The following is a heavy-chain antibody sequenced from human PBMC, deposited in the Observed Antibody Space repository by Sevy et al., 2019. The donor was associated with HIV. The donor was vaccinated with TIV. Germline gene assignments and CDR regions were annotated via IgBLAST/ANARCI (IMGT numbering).Heavy chain of an antibody. J-gene: IGHJ4*02. Sequence: ASVKLSCKASGYTFNSYGINWVRQAPGQGLEWMGRISAYNANTNYAQNLQDRVTMTSDTSTSTAYMELWSLRSDDTAVYFCARDKIAATGVMDYWGQGTLVTVSS. D-gene: IGHD6-13*01. V-gene: IGHV1-18*01. CDR2: ISAYNANT. CDR3: ARDKIAATGVMDY. CDR1: GYTFNSYG.